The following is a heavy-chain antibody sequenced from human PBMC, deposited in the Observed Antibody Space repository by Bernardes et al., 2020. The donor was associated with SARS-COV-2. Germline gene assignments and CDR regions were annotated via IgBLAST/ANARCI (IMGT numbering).Heavy chain of an antibody. V-gene: IGHV4-34*01. Sequence: SETLSLTCAVYGGSFSGYYWSWIRQPPGKGLEWIGEINHSGSTNYNPSLKSRVTISVDTSKNQFSLKLSSVTAADTAVYYCAREGANNWFDPWGQGTLVTVSS. CDR2: INHSGST. CDR3: AREGANNWFDP. J-gene: IGHJ5*02. CDR1: GGSFSGYY. D-gene: IGHD3-16*01.